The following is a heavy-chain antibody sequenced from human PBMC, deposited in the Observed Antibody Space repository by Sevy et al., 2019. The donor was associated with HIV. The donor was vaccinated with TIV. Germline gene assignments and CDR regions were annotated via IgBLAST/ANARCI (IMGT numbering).Heavy chain of an antibody. CDR1: GFTFSSYS. Sequence: GGSLRLSCAASGFTFSSYSMNWVRQAPGKGLEWVSSISSSSSYIYYADSVKGRFTISRDNAKNSLYLQMNSLRAEDTAVYYCARDSATLVWFGELFEDTYYYYGMDVWGQGTTVTVSS. CDR3: ARDSATLVWFGELFEDTYYYYGMDV. CDR2: ISSSSSYI. D-gene: IGHD3-10*01. V-gene: IGHV3-21*01. J-gene: IGHJ6*02.